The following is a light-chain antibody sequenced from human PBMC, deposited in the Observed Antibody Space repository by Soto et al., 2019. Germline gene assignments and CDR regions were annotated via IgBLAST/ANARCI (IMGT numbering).Light chain of an antibody. CDR2: DAS. CDR1: QMVRTTY. CDR3: QQYGSSGT. J-gene: IGKJ1*01. V-gene: IGKV3-20*01. Sequence: SQSAATLSVSTLQRSTLSCRGIQMVRTTYLAWYQQKPGQAPRLLIYDASSRATGIPDRFSGSGSGTDFTLTISRLEPEDFAVYYCQQYGSSGTFAQRTKVDI.